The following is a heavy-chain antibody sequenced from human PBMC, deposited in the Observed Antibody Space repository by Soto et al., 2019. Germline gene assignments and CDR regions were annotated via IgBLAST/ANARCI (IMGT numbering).Heavy chain of an antibody. CDR3: AREADILNWFDP. CDR2: VSASGLNT. Sequence: GGSLRLSCAASGFTFSTYAVAWVRQAPGKGLEWVSGVSASGLNTDYADPVKGRFYISRDNSKNTVSLHMNSLRAEDTAVYYCAREADILNWFDPWGQGTLVTVSS. D-gene: IGHD3-9*01. V-gene: IGHV3-23*01. CDR1: GFTFSTYA. J-gene: IGHJ5*02.